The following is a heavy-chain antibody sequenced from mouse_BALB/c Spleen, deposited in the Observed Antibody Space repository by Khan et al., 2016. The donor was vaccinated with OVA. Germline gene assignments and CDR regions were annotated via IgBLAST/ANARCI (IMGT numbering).Heavy chain of an antibody. CDR3: ARETLVDVYGYLDV. CDR2: IRNKAKGYTT. CDR1: GFTFTDYY. V-gene: IGHV7-3*02. D-gene: IGHD1-1*01. J-gene: IGHJ1*01. Sequence: EVELVESGGGLVQPGGSLRLSCATSGFTFTDYYMSWVRQPPGKSLEWLGFIRNKAKGYTTAYNAPVKGRFTISRANSQRIVYLQMNTLRAEDRATYYCARETLVDVYGYLDVWCARTAVTV.